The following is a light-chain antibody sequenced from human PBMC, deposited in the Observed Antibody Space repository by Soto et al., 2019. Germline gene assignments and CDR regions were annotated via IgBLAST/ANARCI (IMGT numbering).Light chain of an antibody. CDR1: QNISSW. V-gene: IGKV1-5*03. J-gene: IGKJ1*01. CDR3: QQYKRYSKT. CDR2: QTS. Sequence: DIQMTQSPSTLSASVGDRVTLTCRASQNISSWLAWYQQKPGKAPNLLIYQTSNLESGVPSRFSGRGSGTECTLTITSLQHDDWATDYCQQYKRYSKTFGQGTKVDI.